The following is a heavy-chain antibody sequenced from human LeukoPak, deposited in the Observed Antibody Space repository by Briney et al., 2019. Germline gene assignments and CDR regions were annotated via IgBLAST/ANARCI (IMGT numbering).Heavy chain of an antibody. V-gene: IGHV3-48*04. CDR1: GFTFSSYS. J-gene: IGHJ5*02. CDR3: ASLYYDSSGT. CDR2: ISSSGSTI. Sequence: GGSLRLSCAASGFTFSSYSMNWVRQAPGKGLEWVSYISSSGSTIYYADSVKGRFTISRDNAKNSLYLQMNSLRAEDTAVYYCASLYYDSSGTWGQGTLVTVSS. D-gene: IGHD3-22*01.